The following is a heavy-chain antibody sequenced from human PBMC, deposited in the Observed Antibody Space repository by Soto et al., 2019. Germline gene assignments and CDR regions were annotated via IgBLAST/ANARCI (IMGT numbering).Heavy chain of an antibody. J-gene: IGHJ3*02. Sequence: EVQLVESGGGLVQPGGSLRLSCAASGFTFSSNWMSWVRQAPGKGLEWVANIKQDGSEKYYVDSVKGRFTISRDNAKXXXXXXXXXXXXXXXXXXXXXXXXXXPDAFDIWGQGTMVTVSS. CDR1: GFTFSSNW. CDR2: IKQDGSEK. CDR3: XXXXXXPDAFDI. V-gene: IGHV3-7*01.